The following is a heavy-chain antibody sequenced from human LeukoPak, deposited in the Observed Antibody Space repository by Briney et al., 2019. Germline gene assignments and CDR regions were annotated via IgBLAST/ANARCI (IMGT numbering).Heavy chain of an antibody. CDR2: ISYDGSNK. CDR1: GFTLSSYG. V-gene: IGHV3-30*18. CDR3: AKGGSDGYDY. J-gene: IGHJ4*02. Sequence: GGSLRLSCAASGFTLSSYGMHWVRQAPGKGLEWVAVISYDGSNKYYADSVKGRFTISRDNSKNTLYLQMNSLRAEDTAVYYCAKGGSDGYDYWGQGTLVTVSS. D-gene: IGHD2-15*01.